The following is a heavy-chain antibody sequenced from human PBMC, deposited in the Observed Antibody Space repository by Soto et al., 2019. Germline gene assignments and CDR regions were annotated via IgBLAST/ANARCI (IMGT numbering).Heavy chain of an antibody. D-gene: IGHD6-13*01. CDR1: GFTFSSYG. CDR3: ARGSRQQLVPGGGYFDY. Sequence: ESGGGVVQPGRSLRLSCAASGFTFSSYGMHWVRQAPGKGLEWVAVIWYDGSNKYYADSVKGRFTISRDNSKNTLYLQMNSLRAEDTAVYYCARGSRQQLVPGGGYFDYWGQGTLVTVSS. V-gene: IGHV3-33*01. CDR2: IWYDGSNK. J-gene: IGHJ4*02.